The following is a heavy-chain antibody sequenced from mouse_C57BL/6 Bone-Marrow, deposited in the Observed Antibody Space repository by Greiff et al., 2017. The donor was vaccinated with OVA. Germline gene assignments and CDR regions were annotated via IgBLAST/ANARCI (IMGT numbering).Heavy chain of an antibody. V-gene: IGHV5-16*01. CDR1: GFTFSDYY. CDR2: INYDGSST. Sequence: EVKVVESEGGLVQPGSSMKLSCTASGFTFSDYYMAWVRQVPEKGLEWVANINYDGSSTYYLDSLKSRFIISRDNAKNILYLQMSSLKSEDTATYYCARDPSGYFDYWGQGTTLTVSS. J-gene: IGHJ2*01. D-gene: IGHD3-1*01. CDR3: ARDPSGYFDY.